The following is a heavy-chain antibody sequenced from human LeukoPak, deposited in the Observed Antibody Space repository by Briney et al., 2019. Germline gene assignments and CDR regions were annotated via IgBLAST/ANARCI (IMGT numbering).Heavy chain of an antibody. CDR3: ARGGSWIGADY. V-gene: IGHV4-59*08. J-gene: IGHJ4*02. CDR1: GDSTSTYY. CDR2: IYYSGST. Sequence: SETLSLTCTVSGDSTSTYYWSWIRQPPVKGLEWIGYIYYSGSTNYNPSLRSRVTISVDTSKNQFSLILSSVSAADTAVYFCARGGSWIGADYWGQGTLVTVSS. D-gene: IGHD6-13*01.